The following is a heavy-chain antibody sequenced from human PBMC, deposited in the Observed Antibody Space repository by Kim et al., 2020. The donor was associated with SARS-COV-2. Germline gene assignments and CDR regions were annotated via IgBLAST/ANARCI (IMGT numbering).Heavy chain of an antibody. J-gene: IGHJ6*02. CDR2: ISSSGSTI. V-gene: IGHV3-48*03. Sequence: GGSLRLSCAASGFTFSSYEMNWVRQAPGKGLEWVSYISSSGSTIYYADSVKGRFTISRDNAKNSLYLQMNSLRAEDTAVYYCARISSSWYVPDYGMDVWGQGTTVTVSS. CDR1: GFTFSSYE. CDR3: ARISSSWYVPDYGMDV. D-gene: IGHD6-13*01.